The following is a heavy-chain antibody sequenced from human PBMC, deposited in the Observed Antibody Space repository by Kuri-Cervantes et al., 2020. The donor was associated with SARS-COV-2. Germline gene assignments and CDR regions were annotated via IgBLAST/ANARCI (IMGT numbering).Heavy chain of an antibody. CDR2: IYHSGST. CDR1: GYSTSSGYY. CDR3: ARALTIFGVVIAYNWFDP. V-gene: IGHV4-38-2*01. Sequence: SETLSLTCAVSGYSTSSGYYWGWIRQPPGKGLEWIGSIYHSGSTYYNPSLKSRVTISVDRSKNQFSLKLSSVTAADTAVYYCARALTIFGVVIAYNWFDPWGQGTLVTVSS. D-gene: IGHD3-3*01. J-gene: IGHJ5*02.